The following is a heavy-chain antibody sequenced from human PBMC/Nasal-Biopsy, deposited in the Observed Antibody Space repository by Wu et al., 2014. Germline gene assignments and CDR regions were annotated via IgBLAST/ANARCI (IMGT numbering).Heavy chain of an antibody. J-gene: IGHJ4*02. CDR1: GYTFTSYG. Sequence: SCKASGYTFTSYGISWVRQAPGQGLEWVSAIGTAGDTYYPGSVKGRFTISRENAKNSLYLQMNSLRSEDTAVYYCARSTGINEFEYGGQGTLVTVSS. D-gene: IGHD2-8*02. CDR3: ARSTGINEFEY. CDR2: IGTAGDT. V-gene: IGHV3-13*01.